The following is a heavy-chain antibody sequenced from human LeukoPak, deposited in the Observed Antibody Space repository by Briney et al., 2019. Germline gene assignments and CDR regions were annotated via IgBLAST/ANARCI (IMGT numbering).Heavy chain of an antibody. CDR2: IYHSGST. V-gene: IGHV4-38-2*02. D-gene: IGHD3-10*01. Sequence: PSETLSLTCTVSNYSISSGYYWGWIRQPPGKGLEWIGYIYHSGSTYYNPSLKSRVTISVDRSKNQFSLKLSSVTAADTAVYYCARSTGGGSGSYLAPFFDYWGQGTLVTVSS. J-gene: IGHJ4*02. CDR1: NYSISSGYY. CDR3: ARSTGGGSGSYLAPFFDY.